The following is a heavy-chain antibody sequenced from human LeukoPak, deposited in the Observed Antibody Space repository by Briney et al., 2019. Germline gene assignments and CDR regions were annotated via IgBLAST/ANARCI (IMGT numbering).Heavy chain of an antibody. J-gene: IGHJ3*02. CDR3: ARGRIVVANTGAFDI. V-gene: IGHV4-4*02. Sequence: PSGTLSLTCAVSGASISSSYWWSWVRPPPGKGLEWIGEIHHSGSTKYNPSLKSRVTISVDKSKNQFSLKLSSVTAADTAVYYCARGRIVVANTGAFDIWGQGTMVPVSS. CDR1: GASISSSYW. D-gene: IGHD3-22*01. CDR2: IHHSGST.